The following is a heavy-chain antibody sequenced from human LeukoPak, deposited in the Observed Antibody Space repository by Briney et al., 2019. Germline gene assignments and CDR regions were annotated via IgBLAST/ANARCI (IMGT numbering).Heavy chain of an antibody. CDR2: IIPIFGIA. CDR1: GGTFSSYA. D-gene: IGHD3-3*01. J-gene: IGHJ4*02. Sequence: GSPVKVSCKASGGTFSSYAISWVRQAPGQGLEWMGRIIPIFGIANYAQKFQGRVTITADKSTSTAYMELSSLRSEDTAVYYCAREGLFGVVTREYFDYWGQGTLVTVSS. CDR3: AREGLFGVVTREYFDY. V-gene: IGHV1-69*04.